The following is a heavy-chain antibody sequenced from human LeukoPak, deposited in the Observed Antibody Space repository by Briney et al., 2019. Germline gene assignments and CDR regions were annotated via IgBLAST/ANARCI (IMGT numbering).Heavy chain of an antibody. Sequence: GGSLRLSCAASGFTFSSYGMHWVRQAPGKGLEWVAFIRYDGSNKYYADSVKGRFTISRDNSKNTLYLQMNSLRAEDTAVYYCARVVTLLGYFDYWGQGTLVTVSS. CDR3: ARVVTLLGYFDY. J-gene: IGHJ4*02. D-gene: IGHD4-23*01. CDR1: GFTFSSYG. CDR2: IRYDGSNK. V-gene: IGHV3-30*02.